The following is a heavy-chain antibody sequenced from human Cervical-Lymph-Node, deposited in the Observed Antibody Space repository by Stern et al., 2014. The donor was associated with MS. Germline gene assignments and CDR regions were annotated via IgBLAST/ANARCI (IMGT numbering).Heavy chain of an antibody. CDR2: VSYDGTQR. Sequence: QVQLVQSGGGVVQPGRSLSLSCVASGFTFSTYAMHWVRQAPGKGLEWVAFVSYDGTQRNSTDSVKARFTISRDNSKNTLYLHMNSLRDEDTAVYFCARGGRGVVLEYWGQGALVTVSS. CDR3: ARGGRGVVLEY. V-gene: IGHV3-30-3*01. D-gene: IGHD3-10*01. J-gene: IGHJ4*02. CDR1: GFTFSTYA.